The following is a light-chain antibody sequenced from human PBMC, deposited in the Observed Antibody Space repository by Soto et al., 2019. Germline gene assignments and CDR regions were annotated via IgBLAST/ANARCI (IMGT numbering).Light chain of an antibody. CDR2: EAS. J-gene: IGKJ1*01. CDR3: QQYDDWPLT. V-gene: IGKV3-15*01. Sequence: EIVVTQSPATLSLSPGERATLSCRASQSVERDLAWYQQKPGQAPRLLIYEASIRATGIPARFSGTGSGTEFTLTISSLQSEYAAGYYCQQYDDWPLTFGQGTKVEIK. CDR1: QSVERD.